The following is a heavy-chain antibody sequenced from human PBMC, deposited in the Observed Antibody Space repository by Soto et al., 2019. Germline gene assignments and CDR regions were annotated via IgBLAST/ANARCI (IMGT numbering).Heavy chain of an antibody. CDR1: GASISSGGYY. D-gene: IGHD6-6*01. Sequence: SETLSLTCTVSGASISSGGYYWNWIRQHPGKGLEWIGHIYYSGSTYYNPSLRSRLTISIDTSKNQFSLKLTSVTAADTAVYYCARDSTIAARAFDIWGQGTMVTVSS. CDR2: IYYSGST. J-gene: IGHJ3*02. CDR3: ARDSTIAARAFDI. V-gene: IGHV4-31*03.